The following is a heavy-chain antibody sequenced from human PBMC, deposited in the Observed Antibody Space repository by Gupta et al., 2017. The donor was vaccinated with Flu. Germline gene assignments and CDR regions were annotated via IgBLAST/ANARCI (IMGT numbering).Heavy chain of an antibody. CDR1: VFTFKNYG. J-gene: IGHJ3*02. CDR3: AKDAAITEAATQGYLFDI. V-gene: IGHV3-30*18. CDR2: IASDGSNK. Sequence: QMQLLDSGGGVFQAGRSLSLSCVASVFTFKNYGIHWVRQAPGKGLEWVTAIASDGSNKYYLDSVKVRCAVSRDDSTSKVLLEVKGLRAEDKAMYYCAKDAAITEAATQGYLFDIWGQGTMVTVSS. D-gene: IGHD6-25*01.